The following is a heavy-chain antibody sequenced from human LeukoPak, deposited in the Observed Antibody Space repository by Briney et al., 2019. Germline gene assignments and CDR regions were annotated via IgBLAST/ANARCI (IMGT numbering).Heavy chain of an antibody. CDR1: GGTFSSYA. J-gene: IGHJ4*02. V-gene: IGHV1-69*13. D-gene: IGHD3-10*01. Sequence: VASVKVSCKASGGTFSSYAISWVRQAPGQGLEWMGGIIPIFGTANYAQKFQGRVTITADESTSTAYMELSSLRSEDTAVYYCARDLAHYYGSGSYPAPVDYWGQGTLVTVSS. CDR2: IIPIFGTA. CDR3: ARDLAHYYGSGSYPAPVDY.